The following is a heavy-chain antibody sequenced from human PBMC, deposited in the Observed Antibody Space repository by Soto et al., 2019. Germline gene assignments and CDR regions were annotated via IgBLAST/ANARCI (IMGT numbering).Heavy chain of an antibody. CDR1: GGTFSSYA. D-gene: IGHD3-22*01. CDR2: IIPIFGTA. J-gene: IGHJ6*02. Sequence: SVKVSCKASGGTFSSYAISWVRQAPGQGLEWMGGIIPIFGTANYAQKFQGRVTITADESTSTAYMELSSLRSEDTAVYYCARIPYYDSSGYSPNYYYGMDVWGQ. CDR3: ARIPYYDSSGYSPNYYYGMDV. V-gene: IGHV1-69*13.